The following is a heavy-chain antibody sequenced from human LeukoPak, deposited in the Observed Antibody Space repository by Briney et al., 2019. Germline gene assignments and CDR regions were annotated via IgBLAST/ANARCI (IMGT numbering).Heavy chain of an antibody. CDR1: GRSINSYY. V-gene: IGHV4-4*07. CDR2: NYTIWCT. D-gene: IGHD6-19*01. J-gene: IGHJ4*02. CDR3: AAYSSGWSFFDY. Sequence: PADTLSLPRTLCGRSINSYYWRWIRQPAAKGLAWVGRNYTIWCTNYNPSLKSRVTMSVDTSKNQFSLKVRSVTAADTAVYSCAAYSSGWSFFDYWGQGTLVSVFS.